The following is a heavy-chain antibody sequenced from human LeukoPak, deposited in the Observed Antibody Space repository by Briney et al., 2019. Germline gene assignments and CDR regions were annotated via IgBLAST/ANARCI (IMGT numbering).Heavy chain of an antibody. CDR1: GFTFSNYF. V-gene: IGHV3-7*03. D-gene: IGHD6-19*01. CDR2: IKQDGSEK. Sequence: GGSLRLSCVASGFTFSNYFMSWVRQAPGKGLEWVANIKQDGSEKYYVGSVKGRFTISRDNAKNSVYLQMNSLRAEDTAVYYCAKETFPVAGTEEWDYWGQGTLVTVSS. J-gene: IGHJ4*02. CDR3: AKETFPVAGTEEWDY.